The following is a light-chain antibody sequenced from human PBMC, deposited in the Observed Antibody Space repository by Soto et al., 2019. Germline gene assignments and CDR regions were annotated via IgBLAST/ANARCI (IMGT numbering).Light chain of an antibody. V-gene: IGLV2-14*01. Sequence: QSALTQPASVSGSPGQSITISCTGTSSDVGGYNYVSWYQHHPGKAPRLMIYEVSNRPSGISNRFSASKSGNTASLTISGLQAKDEADYYCSSYTSTSTVVFGGGTQLTVL. J-gene: IGLJ3*02. CDR3: SSYTSTSTVV. CDR2: EVS. CDR1: SSDVGGYNY.